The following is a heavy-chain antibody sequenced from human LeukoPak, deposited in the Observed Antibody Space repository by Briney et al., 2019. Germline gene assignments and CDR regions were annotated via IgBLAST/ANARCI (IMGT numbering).Heavy chain of an antibody. V-gene: IGHV3-23*01. J-gene: IGHJ4*02. D-gene: IGHD6-19*01. CDR3: AKDPEVTPTAVADY. CDR1: GFTFSSYA. Sequence: GGSLRLSCAASGFTFSSYAMTWVRQAPGKGLEWVSTISGSGGSTYYADSVKGRFTISRDNYKNMLYLQMNGLRAEDTAVYFCAKDPEVTPTAVADYWGQGTQVTVSS. CDR2: ISGSGGST.